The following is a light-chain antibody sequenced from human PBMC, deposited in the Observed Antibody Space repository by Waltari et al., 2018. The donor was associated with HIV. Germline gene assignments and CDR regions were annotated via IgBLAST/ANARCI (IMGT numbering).Light chain of an antibody. CDR1: TSDVGCYNY. J-gene: IGLJ2*01. CDR2: EVS. V-gene: IGLV2-14*01. CDR3: SSYTSSTVV. Sequence: QSALTQPASVSGSPGQSITISCTGTTSDVGCYNYVPGYHQHQGKAPKLMIYEVSNRPSGVSNRFSGSKSGNTASLTISGLQAEDEADYYCSSYTSSTVVFGGGTKLTVL.